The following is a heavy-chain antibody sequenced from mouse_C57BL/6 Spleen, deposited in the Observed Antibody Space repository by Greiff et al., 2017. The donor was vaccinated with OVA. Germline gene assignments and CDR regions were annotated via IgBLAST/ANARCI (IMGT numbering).Heavy chain of an antibody. Sequence: VQLQQSGAELVRPGTSVKVSCKASGYAFTNYLIEWVKQRPGQGLEWIGVINPGSGGTNYNEKFKGKATLTAYKSSSTAYRQLSSLTSEDTAVYFCARRTVVATDYWGQGTTLTVSS. CDR1: GYAFTNYL. D-gene: IGHD1-1*01. J-gene: IGHJ2*01. V-gene: IGHV1-54*01. CDR2: INPGSGGT. CDR3: ARRTVVATDY.